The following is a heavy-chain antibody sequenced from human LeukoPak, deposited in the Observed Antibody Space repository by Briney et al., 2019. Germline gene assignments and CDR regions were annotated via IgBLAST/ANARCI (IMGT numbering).Heavy chain of an antibody. D-gene: IGHD2-8*01. CDR3: ARGYCTNGVCPSLDY. CDR1: GGTFSSYA. Sequence: GASVKVSCKASGGTFSSYAISWVRQAPGQGLEWMGGIIPIFGTANYAQKFQGRVTITADESTSTAYMELSSLRAEDTAVYYCARGYCTNGVCPSLDYWGQGTLVTVSS. CDR2: IIPIFGTA. J-gene: IGHJ4*02. V-gene: IGHV1-69*13.